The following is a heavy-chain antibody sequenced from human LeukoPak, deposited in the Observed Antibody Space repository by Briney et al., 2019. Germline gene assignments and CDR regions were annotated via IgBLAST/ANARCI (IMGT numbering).Heavy chain of an antibody. CDR2: INSDGSST. D-gene: IGHD2/OR15-2a*01. CDR3: ARVIVTVPGQSDYFDY. CDR1: GFTFSSYW. Sequence: GGSLRLSCAASGFTFSSYWMHWVRQAPGKGLVWVSRINSDGSSTSYADSVKGRFTISRDNAKNTLYLQMNSLRAEDTAVYYCARVIVTVPGQSDYFDYWGQGTLVTFSS. J-gene: IGHJ4*02. V-gene: IGHV3-74*01.